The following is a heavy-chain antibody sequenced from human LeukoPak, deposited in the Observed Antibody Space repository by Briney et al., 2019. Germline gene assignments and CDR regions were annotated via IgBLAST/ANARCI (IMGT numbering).Heavy chain of an antibody. CDR3: ARDVRGIAVANGSY. Sequence: GGSLRLSCAAPGFTFSSYEMNWVRQAPGKGLEWVSYISSSGSTIYYADSVKGRFTISRDNAKNSLYLQMNSLRAEDTAVYYCARDVRGIAVANGSYWGQGTLVTVSS. J-gene: IGHJ4*02. CDR1: GFTFSSYE. V-gene: IGHV3-48*03. CDR2: ISSSGSTI. D-gene: IGHD6-19*01.